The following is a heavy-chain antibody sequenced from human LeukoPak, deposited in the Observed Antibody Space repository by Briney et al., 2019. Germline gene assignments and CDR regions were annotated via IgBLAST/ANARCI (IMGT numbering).Heavy chain of an antibody. V-gene: IGHV3-21*01. CDR2: ISSSSSYI. D-gene: IGHD5-12*01. CDR3: ARGVYSGYDYGWFDP. Sequence: GGSLRLSCAASGFTFSSYSMNWVRQAPGKGLEWVSSISSSSSYIYYADSVKGRFTISRDNAKNTLYLQMNSLRAEDTAVYYCARGVYSGYDYGWFDPWGQGTLVTVSS. CDR1: GFTFSSYS. J-gene: IGHJ5*02.